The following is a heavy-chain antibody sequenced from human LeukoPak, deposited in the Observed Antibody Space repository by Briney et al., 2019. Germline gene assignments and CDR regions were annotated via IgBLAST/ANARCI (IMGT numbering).Heavy chain of an antibody. CDR1: GFTFSSYW. CDR3: ATDPAAYRAYDLG. D-gene: IGHD5-12*01. J-gene: IGHJ4*02. CDR2: IKEDGSGK. Sequence: GGSLRLSCAASGFTFSSYWMSWVRQAPGKGLEWVANIKEDGSGKCSVDSVKGRFTISRDNAKNTLCLQMNSLRAEDTAVYYCATDPAAYRAYDLGWGKGPLVTVSS. V-gene: IGHV3-7*04.